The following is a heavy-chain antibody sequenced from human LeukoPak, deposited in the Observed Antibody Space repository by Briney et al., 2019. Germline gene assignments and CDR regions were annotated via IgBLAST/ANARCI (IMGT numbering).Heavy chain of an antibody. CDR2: ISAYNGNT. CDR3: ARGREAAPLYWYFYL. D-gene: IGHD2-15*01. Sequence: ASVKVSCKASGYTFTSYGISWVRQAPGQGLEWMGWISAYNGNTNYAQKLQGRVTMTTDTSTSTAYMELRSLRSDDTAVYYCARGREAAPLYWYFYLWGRGTLVTASS. J-gene: IGHJ2*01. CDR1: GYTFTSYG. V-gene: IGHV1-18*01.